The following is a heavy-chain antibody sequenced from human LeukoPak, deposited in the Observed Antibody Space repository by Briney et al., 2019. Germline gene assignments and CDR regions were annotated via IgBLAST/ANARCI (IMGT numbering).Heavy chain of an antibody. D-gene: IGHD3-22*01. Sequence: SETLSLTCTVSGGSISSSSYYRDWIRQPPGKGLEWIGNIYYGGSTYYNPSLKSRVTISVDTSKNQFSLKLSSVTASDTAVYYCARRGYDSSGYYRNYWGQGTLVTVSS. V-gene: IGHV4-39*01. J-gene: IGHJ4*02. CDR3: ARRGYDSSGYYRNY. CDR2: IYYGGST. CDR1: GGSISSSSYY.